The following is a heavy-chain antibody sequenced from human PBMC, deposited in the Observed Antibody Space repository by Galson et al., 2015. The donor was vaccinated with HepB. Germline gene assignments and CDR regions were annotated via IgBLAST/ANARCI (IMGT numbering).Heavy chain of an antibody. Sequence: SLRLSCAASGFTFSSYTMNWVRQAPGKGLEWVSSISSSGTYIYYADSVKGRFSITRDNGKNSLYLQMNSLRAEDTAVYYCARASGYSGYTYFDYWGQGTLVTVSS. CDR2: ISSSGTYI. CDR3: ARASGYSGYTYFDY. D-gene: IGHD5-12*01. V-gene: IGHV3-21*01. CDR1: GFTFSSYT. J-gene: IGHJ4*02.